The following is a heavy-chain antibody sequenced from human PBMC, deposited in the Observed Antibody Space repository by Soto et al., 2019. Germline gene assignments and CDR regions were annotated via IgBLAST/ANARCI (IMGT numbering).Heavy chain of an antibody. D-gene: IGHD1-26*01. V-gene: IGHV1-69*12. CDR3: ARDRETTYAFEI. CDR2: ITPMFGTG. J-gene: IGHJ3*02. CDR1: GGTFHNFA. Sequence: QVQLVQPGAEVKKPGASVKVSCKPSGGTFHNFAFNWLRQAPGQGLEWMGGITPMFGTGNYAENLQARVTTTAADSTRTVYMELTNLRSEDTAVYYCARDRETTYAFEIWGQGTMVTVSS.